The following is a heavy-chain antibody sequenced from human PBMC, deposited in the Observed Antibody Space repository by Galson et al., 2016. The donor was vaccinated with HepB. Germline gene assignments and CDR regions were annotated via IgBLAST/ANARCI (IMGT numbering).Heavy chain of an antibody. V-gene: IGHV3-23*01. D-gene: IGHD6-6*01. CDR1: GFTVSNNY. Sequence: SLRLSCAVSGFTVSNNYMNWVRQAPGKGLEWVSSINNSGGRTHYADSVKGRFTISRDNSKNTLFLQMNSLRAEDTALYYCAKDRWTGQLLPHGFDYWGQGTLVTVSS. J-gene: IGHJ4*02. CDR2: INNSGGRT. CDR3: AKDRWTGQLLPHGFDY.